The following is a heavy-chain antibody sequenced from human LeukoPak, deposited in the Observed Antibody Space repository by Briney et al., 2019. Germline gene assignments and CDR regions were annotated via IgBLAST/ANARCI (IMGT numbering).Heavy chain of an antibody. CDR3: AKGGAGGFGELLFDY. Sequence: PGGSLRLSCAASGFTSDDYAMHWVRQAPGKGLEWVSGISWNSGSIGYADSVKGRFTISRDNAKNSLYLQMNSLRAEDTALYYCAKGGAGGFGELLFDYWGQGTLVTVSS. CDR1: GFTSDDYA. D-gene: IGHD3-10*01. CDR2: ISWNSGSI. J-gene: IGHJ4*02. V-gene: IGHV3-9*02.